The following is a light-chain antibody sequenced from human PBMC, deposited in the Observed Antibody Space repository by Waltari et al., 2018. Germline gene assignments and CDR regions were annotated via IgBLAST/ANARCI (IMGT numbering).Light chain of an antibody. CDR1: QSVLYSSNNKNY. Sequence: DXVMTQXXXSXAVSLXXRATINCKSSQSVLYSSNNKNYLAWYQRKPGQPPKLLIYWASTRESGVPDRFSGSGSGTDFTLTISSLQAEDVAVYYCQQYYSTPPHTFGQGTKLEIK. CDR2: WAS. J-gene: IGKJ2*01. CDR3: QQYYSTPPHT. V-gene: IGKV4-1*01.